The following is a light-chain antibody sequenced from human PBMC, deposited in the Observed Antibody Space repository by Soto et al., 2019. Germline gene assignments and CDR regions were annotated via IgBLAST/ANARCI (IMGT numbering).Light chain of an antibody. V-gene: IGKV1-33*01. Sequence: DIQMTQSPSSLSASVGDRVTITCQASQDITSYLNWYQHKPGKAPKLLIYDASILEAGVPPRFSGSGSGTDFTLTSSSLQPEDVATYYCQHGYYLPIFGPGTTVDFK. CDR3: QHGYYLPI. CDR2: DAS. J-gene: IGKJ3*01. CDR1: QDITSY.